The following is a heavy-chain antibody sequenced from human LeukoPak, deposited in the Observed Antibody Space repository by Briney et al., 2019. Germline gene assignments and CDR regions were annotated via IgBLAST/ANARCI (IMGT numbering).Heavy chain of an antibody. J-gene: IGHJ6*03. Sequence: SETLSLTCGVSGGSISGYYWSWIRQPPGKGLEWIGRIYTSGSTNYNPSLKSRVTMSVDTSKNQFSLKLSSVTAADTAVYYCARGRITMVRGRGYYYLDVWGKGTTVTISS. CDR1: GGSISGYY. V-gene: IGHV4-4*07. D-gene: IGHD3-10*01. CDR3: ARGRITMVRGRGYYYLDV. CDR2: IYTSGST.